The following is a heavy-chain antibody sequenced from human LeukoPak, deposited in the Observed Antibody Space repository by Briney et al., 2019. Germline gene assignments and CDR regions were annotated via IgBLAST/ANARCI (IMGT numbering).Heavy chain of an antibody. D-gene: IGHD3-22*01. CDR3: ARDHCDYDMSGYCFDY. V-gene: IGHV3-33*01. J-gene: IGHJ4*02. Sequence: GRSLRLSCAASTFTFSSYGLHWVRQPPGKGLEWVAVIWNDGSKKYYADSVKGRFTISRDNSKNTLYLQMNSLRAEDTAVYYCARDHCDYDMSGYCFDYWGLGTLVTVSS. CDR1: TFTFSSYG. CDR2: IWNDGSKK.